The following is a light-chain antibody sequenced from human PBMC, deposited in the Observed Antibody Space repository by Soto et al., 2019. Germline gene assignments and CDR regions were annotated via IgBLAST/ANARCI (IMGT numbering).Light chain of an antibody. CDR2: SNN. Sequence: QSVLTQPPSASGTPGQRVTISCAGSSSNIGSHYVYWYQQLQGTAPKLLIYSNNQRPSGVPDRFSGSKSGTSASLAISGLRSEDEADYYCAAWDDSLSGPVFGGGTKLTVL. CDR1: SSNIGSHY. V-gene: IGLV1-47*02. CDR3: AAWDDSLSGPV. J-gene: IGLJ2*01.